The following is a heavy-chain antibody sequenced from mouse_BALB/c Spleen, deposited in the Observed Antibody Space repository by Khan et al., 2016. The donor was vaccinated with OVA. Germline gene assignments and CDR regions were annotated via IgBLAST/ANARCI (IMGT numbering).Heavy chain of an antibody. CDR1: GYSITSGYG. J-gene: IGHJ1*01. Sequence: VQLKESGPDLVKPSQSLSLTCTVTGYSITSGYGWHWIRQFPGNKLEWMGYIYYSGNTNYNPSLKSRISITRDTSKNQFFLQLNSVTTEDTATYYCARAGSTVVAYWYFDVWGAGTTVTVSS. CDR3: ARAGSTVVAYWYFDV. CDR2: IYYSGNT. V-gene: IGHV3-1*02. D-gene: IGHD1-1*01.